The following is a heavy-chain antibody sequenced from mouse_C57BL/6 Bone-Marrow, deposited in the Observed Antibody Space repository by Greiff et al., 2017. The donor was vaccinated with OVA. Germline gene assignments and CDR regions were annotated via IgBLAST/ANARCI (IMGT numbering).Heavy chain of an antibody. V-gene: IGHV1-69*01. D-gene: IGHD2-5*01. Sequence: QVQLQQPGAELVMPGASVKLSCKASGYTFTSYWMHWVKQRPGQGLEWIGEIAPSDSHTNYNQKFKGKSTLTVDKSSSSAYMQLISLTSEDSAVYYCAVYYSNYVDYWGQGTTLTVSS. CDR1: GYTFTSYW. CDR2: IAPSDSHT. J-gene: IGHJ2*01. CDR3: AVYYSNYVDY.